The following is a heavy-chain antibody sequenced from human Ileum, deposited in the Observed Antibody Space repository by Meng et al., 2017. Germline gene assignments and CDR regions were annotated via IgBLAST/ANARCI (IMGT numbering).Heavy chain of an antibody. CDR1: GYSFTVNF. CDR3: ARGDSSSLPYCFDY. D-gene: IGHD6-13*01. Sequence: ASVKVSCKASGYSFTVNFLHWVRLAPGHGLEWIGWINPNTGNTNYAQRFEGRVAMTRDTSINTVYMDLISPTSDDTAVYYCARGDSSSLPYCFDYWGQGTLVTVSS. CDR2: INPNTGNT. V-gene: IGHV1-2*02. J-gene: IGHJ4*02.